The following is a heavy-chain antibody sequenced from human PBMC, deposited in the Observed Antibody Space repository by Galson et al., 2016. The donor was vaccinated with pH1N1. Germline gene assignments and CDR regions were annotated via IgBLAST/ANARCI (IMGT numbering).Heavy chain of an antibody. J-gene: IGHJ1*01. D-gene: IGHD2-15*01. Sequence: SETLSLTCTVSGSSISSGYYWGWIRQPPGKGLEWIGSVFQSGSTYYNPSLKSRVTISLDTSKNQFSLKSNSVTAADTAVYYCATRMEGAALEYFQEWGQGTLVTVSS. V-gene: IGHV4-38-2*02. CDR1: GSSISSGYY. CDR3: ATRMEGAALEYFQE. CDR2: VFQSGST.